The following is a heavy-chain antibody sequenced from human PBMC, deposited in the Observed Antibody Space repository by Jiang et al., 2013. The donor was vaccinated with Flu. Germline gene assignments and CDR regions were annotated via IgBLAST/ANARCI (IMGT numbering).Heavy chain of an antibody. CDR2: INHSGST. D-gene: IGHD5-12*01. CDR1: GGSFSGYY. CDR3: ARGGYSGYDADY. V-gene: IGHV4-34*01. J-gene: IGHJ4*02. Sequence: KPSETLSLTCTVYGGSFSGYYWSWIRQPPGKGLEWIGEINHSGSTNYNPSLKSRVTISVDTSKNQFSLKLSSVTAADTAVYYCARGGYSGYDADYWGQGTLVTVSS.